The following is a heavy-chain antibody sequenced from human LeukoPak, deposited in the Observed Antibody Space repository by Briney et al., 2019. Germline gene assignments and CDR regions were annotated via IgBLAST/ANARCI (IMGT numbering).Heavy chain of an antibody. D-gene: IGHD3-16*01. CDR2: IGGRGGST. CDR1: GFTFSSYA. J-gene: IGHJ5*02. Sequence: GGSLRLSCAASGFTFSSYAMSWVRQAPGKGLEWVSAIGGRGGSTYYADSLGGRFTISRDNSKDMVYLQMNSLRVEDTATYYCGKEGGAWGQGTKVTVSS. V-gene: IGHV3-23*01. CDR3: GKEGGA.